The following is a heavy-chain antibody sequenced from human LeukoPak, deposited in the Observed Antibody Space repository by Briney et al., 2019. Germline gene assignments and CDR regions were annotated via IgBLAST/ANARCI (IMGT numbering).Heavy chain of an antibody. Sequence: GESLKISCRGSGYTFSNFWIGWVRQMPGKGLEWLGIIYPGDSDTRYSPSFQGQITISADKSISTAYLQWSSLKASDTAMYYCARLSRDYYDSSGYLHDAFDIWGQGTMVTVSS. J-gene: IGHJ3*02. CDR1: GYTFSNFW. V-gene: IGHV5-51*01. D-gene: IGHD3-22*01. CDR3: ARLSRDYYDSSGYLHDAFDI. CDR2: IYPGDSDT.